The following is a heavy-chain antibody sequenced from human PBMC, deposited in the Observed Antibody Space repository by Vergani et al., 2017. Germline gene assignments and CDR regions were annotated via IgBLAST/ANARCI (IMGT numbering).Heavy chain of an antibody. CDR2: IDPSDSYT. CDR1: GYSFTSYW. Sequence: EVQLVQSGAEVKKPGESLRISCKGSGYSFTSYWISWVRQMPGKGLEWMGRIDPSDSYTNYSPSFQGHVTISADKSISTAYLQWSSLKASDTAMYYCARLRTYDYDSSGPGNWYFELWGRGTLVTVSS. V-gene: IGHV5-10-1*01. J-gene: IGHJ2*01. CDR3: ARLRTYDYDSSGPGNWYFEL. D-gene: IGHD3-22*01.